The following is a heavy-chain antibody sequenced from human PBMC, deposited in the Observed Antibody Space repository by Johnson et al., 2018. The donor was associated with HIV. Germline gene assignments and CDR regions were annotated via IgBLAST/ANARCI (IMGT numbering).Heavy chain of an antibody. CDR3: ALEAVRSTDAFDI. V-gene: IGHV3-7*03. Sequence: VQLVESGGGAVQPGGSLRLSCAASGFTVSSNYMSWVRQAPGKGLEWVANIKQDGSEKYYVDSVKGRFTISRDNAKNSLYLQTNSLRAEDTAVYYCALEAVRSTDAFDIWGQGTMVTVSS. J-gene: IGHJ3*02. D-gene: IGHD3-10*01. CDR2: IKQDGSEK. CDR1: GFTVSSNY.